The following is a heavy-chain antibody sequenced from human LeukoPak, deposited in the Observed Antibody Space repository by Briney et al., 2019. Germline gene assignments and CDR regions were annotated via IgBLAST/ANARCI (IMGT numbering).Heavy chain of an antibody. D-gene: IGHD2-15*01. J-gene: IGHJ4*02. CDR1: GVTFSSYS. Sequence: ASVKVSCKASGVTFSSYSITWVRQAPGQGLEWMGLISAYGNTNYAQNLQGRVTMTTDTSTSTAYMELRSLRSDDTAVYYCARGIIGYYFDYWGQGTLVTVSS. V-gene: IGHV1-18*01. CDR2: ISAYGNT. CDR3: ARGIIGYYFDY.